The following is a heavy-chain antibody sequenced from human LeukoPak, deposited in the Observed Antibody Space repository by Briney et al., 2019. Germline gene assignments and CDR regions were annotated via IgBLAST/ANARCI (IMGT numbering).Heavy chain of an antibody. CDR1: GYTFTGHY. J-gene: IGHJ4*02. CDR3: AREAGD. CDR2: IIPIFGTA. V-gene: IGHV1-69*13. Sequence: VASVKVSCKASGYTFTGHYMHWVRQAPGQGLEWMGGIIPIFGTANYAQRFHGRVTITADESTSTAYMELSSLRSEDTAVYYCAREAGDWGQGTLVTVSS. D-gene: IGHD3-10*01.